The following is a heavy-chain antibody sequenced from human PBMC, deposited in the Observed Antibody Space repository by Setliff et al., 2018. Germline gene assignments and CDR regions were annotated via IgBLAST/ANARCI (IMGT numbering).Heavy chain of an antibody. V-gene: IGHV4-38-2*02. Sequence: SETLSLTCTVSGYSISSGYYWGWIRQPPGKGLEWIGCIYYSGSTYYNPSLKSRVTISVDTSKNQFSLKLSSVTAADTAVYYCASVVEDYYDSSGYFLPSYYFDYWGQGTLVTVSS. CDR2: IYYSGST. CDR3: ASVVEDYYDSSGYFLPSYYFDY. CDR1: GYSISSGYY. J-gene: IGHJ4*02. D-gene: IGHD3-22*01.